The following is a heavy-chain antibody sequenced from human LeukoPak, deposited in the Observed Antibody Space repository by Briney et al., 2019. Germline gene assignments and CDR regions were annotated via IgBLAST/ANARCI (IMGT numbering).Heavy chain of an antibody. CDR2: IYYSGST. D-gene: IGHD3-10*01. CDR3: ASFSYYGSGSYRDY. V-gene: IGHV4-39*01. Sequence: SETLSLTCTVSGGSISSSSYYWGWIRQPPGKGLEWIGSIYYSGSTYYNPSLKSRVTISVDTSKNQFSLKLSPVTAADTAVYYCASFSYYGSGSYRDYWGQGTLVTVSS. CDR1: GGSISSSSYY. J-gene: IGHJ4*02.